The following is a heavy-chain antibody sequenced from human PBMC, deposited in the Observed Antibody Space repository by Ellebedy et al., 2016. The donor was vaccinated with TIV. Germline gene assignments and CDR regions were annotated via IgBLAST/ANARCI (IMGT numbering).Heavy chain of an antibody. J-gene: IGHJ4*02. CDR2: IYYSGST. V-gene: IGHV4-61*01. Sequence: GSLRLSXTVSGGSVSSGSYYWSWIRQPPGKGLEWIGFIYYSGSTNYNPSLKSRVTISVDTSKNQFSLKLSSVTAADTAVYYCARFGSYWGQGTLVTVSS. CDR1: GGSVSSGSYY. D-gene: IGHD3-10*01. CDR3: ARFGSY.